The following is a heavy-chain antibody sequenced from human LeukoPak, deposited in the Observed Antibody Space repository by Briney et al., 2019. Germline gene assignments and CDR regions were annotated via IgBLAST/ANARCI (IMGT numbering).Heavy chain of an antibody. V-gene: IGHV3-23*01. CDR1: GFTFSSYA. J-gene: IGHJ4*02. CDR2: ISGSGGST. D-gene: IGHD3-9*01. Sequence: GGSLRLSCAASGFTFSSYAMSWVRQAPGKGLEWVSAISGSGGSTYYADSVKGRFTISRDNSKNTLYLQMNSLGAEDTAVYYCAKAPYYDILTGLDYWGQGTLVTVSS. CDR3: AKAPYYDILTGLDY.